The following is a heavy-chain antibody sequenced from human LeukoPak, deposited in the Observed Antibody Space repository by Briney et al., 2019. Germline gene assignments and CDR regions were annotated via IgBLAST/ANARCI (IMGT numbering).Heavy chain of an antibody. CDR1: GFTFSSYS. CDR3: ARRVSTSCRGLGC. V-gene: IGHV3-21*01. D-gene: IGHD2-2*01. CDR2: ISSSSSYI. Sequence: PGGSLRLSCTASGFTFSSYSMNWVRQAPGKGLEWVSSISSSSSYIYYADSVKGRFTISRDNAKNSLYLQMNSLRAEDTAVYYCARRVSTSCRGLGCWGQGTLVTVSS. J-gene: IGHJ4*02.